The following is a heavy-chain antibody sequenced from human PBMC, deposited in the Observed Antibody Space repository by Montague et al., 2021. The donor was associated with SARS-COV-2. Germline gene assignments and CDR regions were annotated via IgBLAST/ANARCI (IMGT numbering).Heavy chain of an antibody. J-gene: IGHJ5*02. CDR1: GGSMSSDD. CDR2: IYTSGST. D-gene: IGHD2-2*01. Sequence: SETLSLTCSVAGGSMSSDDGSWIRQPSGNGLEWIGRIYTSGSTNFNPSLKSRVTMSVDTSKNQFSLKLSSVTAADTAVYYCARDVGVPLAPPYSWFDPWGQGTLVTVSS. V-gene: IGHV4-4*07. CDR3: ARDVGVPLAPPYSWFDP.